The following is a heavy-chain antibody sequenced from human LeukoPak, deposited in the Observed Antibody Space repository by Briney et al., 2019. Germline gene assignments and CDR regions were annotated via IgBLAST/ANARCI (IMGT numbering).Heavy chain of an antibody. CDR1: GGSISSGSYY. D-gene: IGHD2-8*01. V-gene: IGHV4-61*01. CDR3: ARANLPRGPHGFYYYMDV. CDR2: IYYSGST. Sequence: PSQTLSLTCTVSGGSISSGSYYWSWIRQPPGKGLEWIGYIYYSGSTNYNPSLKSRVTISVDTSKNQFSLKLSSVTAADTAVYYCARANLPRGPHGFYYYMDVWGKGTTVTVSS. J-gene: IGHJ6*03.